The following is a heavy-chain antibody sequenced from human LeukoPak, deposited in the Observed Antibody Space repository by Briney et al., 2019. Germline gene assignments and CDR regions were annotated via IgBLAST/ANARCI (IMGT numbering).Heavy chain of an antibody. CDR3: ARQDYYDSSGNVFDY. V-gene: IGHV5-51*01. CDR1: GYSVTSYW. J-gene: IGHJ4*02. D-gene: IGHD3-22*01. Sequence: GESLKISCKGSGYSVTSYWIGWVRQMPGKGLEWMGIIYPGDSDTRYSPSFQGQVTISADKSISTAYLQWSSLKASDTAMYYCARQDYYDSSGNVFDYWGQGTLVTVSS. CDR2: IYPGDSDT.